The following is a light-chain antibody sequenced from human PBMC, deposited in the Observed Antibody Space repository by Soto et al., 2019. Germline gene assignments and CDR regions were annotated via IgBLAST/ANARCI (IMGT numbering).Light chain of an antibody. CDR3: RSYTTINSPFFA. CDR1: GCVEGNDNF. V-gene: IGLV2-14*01. Sequence: TPPAYMSGSPGQERTNSSAGTGCVEGNDNFVSWYQHHPGKAPKLIIYEVSYRPSGVSHRFSGSKSGNTASLTISGLQSEDEADYYCRSYTTINSPFFAFGT. CDR2: EVS. J-gene: IGLJ1*01.